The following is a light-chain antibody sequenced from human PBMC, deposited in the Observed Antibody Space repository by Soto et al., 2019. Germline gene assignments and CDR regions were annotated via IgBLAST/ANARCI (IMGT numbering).Light chain of an antibody. J-gene: IGKJ4*01. Sequence: EIVMTQSPATLSVSPGEGATLSCKASQNVYNNLAWYQQSPGQPPRLLIYDASTRATGISARFSGSGYGTEFTLTISSRQSEDFAVYFCQQCRNWPLTFGGGTKVEIK. CDR3: QQCRNWPLT. CDR1: QNVYNN. V-gene: IGKV3-15*01. CDR2: DAS.